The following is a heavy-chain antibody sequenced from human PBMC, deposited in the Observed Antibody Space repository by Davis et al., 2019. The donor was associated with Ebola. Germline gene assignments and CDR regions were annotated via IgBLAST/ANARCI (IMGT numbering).Heavy chain of an antibody. Sequence: SETLSLTCAVYGGSFRGYYWNWIRQPPGKGLEWIGEINHSGSTKYNPSLKSRVTIAVDTSKNQFSLKLNSVTAADTAVYYCARSITMVRGVIPWFDPWGQGTLVTVS. D-gene: IGHD3-10*01. CDR3: ARSITMVRGVIPWFDP. CDR1: GGSFRGYY. CDR2: INHSGST. V-gene: IGHV4-34*01. J-gene: IGHJ5*02.